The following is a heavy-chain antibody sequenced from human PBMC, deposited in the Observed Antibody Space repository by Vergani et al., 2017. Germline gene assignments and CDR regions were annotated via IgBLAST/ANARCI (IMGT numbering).Heavy chain of an antibody. CDR1: GATFRSNT. Sequence: QVQLVQSGAEVKKPGSSVKVSCKASGATFRSNTISWVRQVPGQGLEWMGRIIPVLGKTKYAQDFQGRLTITADTSTSTAYMELNSLRSQEPADYYCASDARGYGGDHEAYYYGIDGWGEG. CDR2: IIPVLGKT. V-gene: IGHV1-69*08. CDR3: ASDARGYGGDHEAYYYGIDG. D-gene: IGHD1-26*01. J-gene: IGHJ6*01.